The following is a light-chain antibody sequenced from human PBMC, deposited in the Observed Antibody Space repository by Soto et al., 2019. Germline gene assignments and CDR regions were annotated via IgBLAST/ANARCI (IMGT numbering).Light chain of an antibody. J-gene: IGKJ5*01. Sequence: EIVLTQSPATLSLSPGERATLSCRASQSVSTYLAWYQQKPGQAPRLLIYDASNRATGIPARFSGSGSGTDFTLTITSLEPEDFGIYYCQQRGNWPPITFGQGTRLEI. CDR2: DAS. V-gene: IGKV3-11*01. CDR1: QSVSTY. CDR3: QQRGNWPPIT.